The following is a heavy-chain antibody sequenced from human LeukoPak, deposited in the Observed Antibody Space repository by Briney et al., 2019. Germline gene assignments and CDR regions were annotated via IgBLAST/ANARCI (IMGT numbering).Heavy chain of an antibody. CDR3: AGRIDSGGYAY. CDR1: GYTFTSYG. CDR2: INPSGGST. Sequence: GASVKVSCKASGYTFTSYGISWVRQAPGQGLEWMGTINPSGGSTSYAQKFQGRVTMTRDMSTSTVYMELSSLRSEDTAVYYCAGRIDSGGYAYWGQGTLVTVSS. V-gene: IGHV1-46*01. J-gene: IGHJ4*02. D-gene: IGHD3-22*01.